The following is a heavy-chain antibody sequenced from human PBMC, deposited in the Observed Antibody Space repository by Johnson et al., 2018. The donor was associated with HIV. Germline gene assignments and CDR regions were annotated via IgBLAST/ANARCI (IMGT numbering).Heavy chain of an antibody. J-gene: IGHJ3*02. CDR1: GFTFSSYA. Sequence: VQLVESGGGVVQPGRSLRLSCAASGFTFSSYAMSWVRQAPGQGLEWVSAISGSGGSTYYADSVKGRFTISRDNSKNTLYLQMNSLRAEDTAVYYCARDRGIAARPFRYAFDIWGQGTMVTVSS. CDR2: ISGSGGST. V-gene: IGHV3-23*04. CDR3: ARDRGIAARPFRYAFDI. D-gene: IGHD6-6*01.